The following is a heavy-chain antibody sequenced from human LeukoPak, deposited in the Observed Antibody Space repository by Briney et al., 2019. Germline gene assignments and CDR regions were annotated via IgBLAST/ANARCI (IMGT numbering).Heavy chain of an antibody. V-gene: IGHV3-48*04. CDR3: AIDPIAAAGVTFDY. CDR2: ISSRGGTI. J-gene: IGHJ4*02. CDR1: GFTFSSYG. Sequence: GSLRLSCAASGFTFSSYGMHWVGQAPGKGREWVSYISSRGGTIHYADSVKRRFTISRDNAKNSLYLQMNSLRAEDTAVYYCAIDPIAAAGVTFDYWGEGTLVTVSS. D-gene: IGHD6-13*01.